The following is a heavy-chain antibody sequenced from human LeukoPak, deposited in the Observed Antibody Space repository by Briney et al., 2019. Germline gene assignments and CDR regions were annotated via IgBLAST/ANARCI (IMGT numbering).Heavy chain of an antibody. CDR1: GFTFSSYG. J-gene: IGHJ4*02. CDR3: AREVSGYGPPKL. D-gene: IGHD5-12*01. Sequence: GGSLRLSCAASGFTFSSYGMHWVRQAPGKGLEWVAFIRYDGSNKYYADSVKGRFTISRDNAKNSLYLQMNSLRADDTAVYYCAREVSGYGPPKLWGQGTLVTVSS. V-gene: IGHV3-30*02. CDR2: IRYDGSNK.